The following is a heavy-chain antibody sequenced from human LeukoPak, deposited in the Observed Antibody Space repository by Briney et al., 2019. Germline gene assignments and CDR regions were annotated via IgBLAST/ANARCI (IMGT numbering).Heavy chain of an antibody. CDR3: ARGSAARPRGLFDY. J-gene: IGHJ4*02. D-gene: IGHD6-6*01. V-gene: IGHV1-2*02. CDR1: GYSFTRFG. Sequence: ASVKVSCKASGYSFTRFGITWVRQAPGQGLEWMGSINPNSGGTNYAQKFQGRVTMTRDTSISTASMELSRLRPADTAVYYCARGSAARPRGLFDYWGQGTLVTVSS. CDR2: INPNSGGT.